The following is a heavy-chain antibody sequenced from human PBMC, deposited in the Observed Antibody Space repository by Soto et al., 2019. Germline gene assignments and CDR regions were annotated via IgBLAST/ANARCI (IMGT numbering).Heavy chain of an antibody. D-gene: IGHD4-17*01. CDR3: ARDRIHDFGDLLPDY. J-gene: IGHJ4*02. Sequence: QPGGSLRLSCAASGFTFSTYGMHWVRQAPGKGLEWVAFIWFDGSSQDYGVSVKGRFTISKDNSKNTVYLQMNSLRAEDTAIYYCARDRIHDFGDLLPDYWGQGTLVTVSS. CDR1: GFTFSTYG. V-gene: IGHV3-33*01. CDR2: IWFDGSSQ.